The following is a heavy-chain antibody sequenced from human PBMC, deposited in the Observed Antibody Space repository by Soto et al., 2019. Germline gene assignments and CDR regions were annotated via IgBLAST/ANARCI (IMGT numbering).Heavy chain of an antibody. V-gene: IGHV3-73*01. J-gene: IGHJ6*02. CDR3: TRVEAATLGMDV. D-gene: IGHD2-15*01. Sequence: GALRLSCAASGFTFSGSAMHWVRQASGKGLEWVGRIRTKANNYATAYAASVKGRFTISRDDSKNTAYLQMNSLKTEDTAVYYCTRVEAATLGMDVWGQGTTVTV. CDR1: GFTFSGSA. CDR2: IRTKANNYAT.